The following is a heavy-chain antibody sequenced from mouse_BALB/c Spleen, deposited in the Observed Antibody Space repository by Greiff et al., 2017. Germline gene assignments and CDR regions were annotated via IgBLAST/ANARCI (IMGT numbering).Heavy chain of an antibody. CDR1: GFTFSSFG. Sequence: EVQRVESGGGLVQPGGSRKLSCAASGFTFSSFGMHWVRQAPEKGLEWVAYISSGSSTIYYADTVKGRFTISRDNPKNTLFLQLTSLRSEDTAMYYCARSRYYCAMDYWGQGTSVTVSS. CDR2: ISSGSSTI. J-gene: IGHJ4*01. CDR3: ARSRYYCAMDY. V-gene: IGHV5-17*02.